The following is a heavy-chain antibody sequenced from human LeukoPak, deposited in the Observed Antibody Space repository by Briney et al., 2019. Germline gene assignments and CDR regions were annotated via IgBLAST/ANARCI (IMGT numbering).Heavy chain of an antibody. V-gene: IGHV3-23*01. CDR2: ISGTGDNT. D-gene: IGHD4-11*01. CDR1: GLTFSNFA. CDR3: AIEHDYSTD. J-gene: IGHJ4*02. Sequence: PGGSLRLSCAASGLTFSNFAMSWVRQAPGKGLESVLVISGTGDNTYYADSVKGRFTISRDNSKNTLYLQMNSLRAEDTAVYYCAIEHDYSTDWGQGTLVTVSS.